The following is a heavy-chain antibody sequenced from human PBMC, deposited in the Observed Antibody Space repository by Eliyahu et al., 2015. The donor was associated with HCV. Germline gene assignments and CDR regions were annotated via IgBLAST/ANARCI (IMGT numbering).Heavy chain of an antibody. CDR1: GFXLXNYA. V-gene: IGHV3-23*01. J-gene: IGHJ4*02. CDR3: AKETTMFWGYFHY. CDR2: IGGSGGGT. D-gene: IGHD3-10*02. Sequence: EVQLLESGGGLVQPGGSLRLSCVAXGFXLXNYAVSWVRQAPGKGLEWVSVIGGSGGGTNYADSVKGRFTISSDNSKNTLXLQMNSLRAEDTAVYYCAKETTMFWGYFHYWGQGTLVTVSS.